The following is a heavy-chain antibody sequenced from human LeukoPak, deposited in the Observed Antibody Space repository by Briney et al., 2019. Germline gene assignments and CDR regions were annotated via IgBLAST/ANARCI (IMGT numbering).Heavy chain of an antibody. CDR3: ARGNCGGDCYPYYYYYMDV. CDR2: IIPIFGTA. CDR1: GGTFSSYA. Sequence: SVKVSCKASGGTFSSYAISWVRQAPGQGLEWMGGIIPIFGTANYAQKFQGRVTITTDESTSTAYMELSSLRSEDTAVYYCARGNCGGDCYPYYYYYMDVWGKGTTVTVSS. J-gene: IGHJ6*03. D-gene: IGHD2-21*02. V-gene: IGHV1-69*05.